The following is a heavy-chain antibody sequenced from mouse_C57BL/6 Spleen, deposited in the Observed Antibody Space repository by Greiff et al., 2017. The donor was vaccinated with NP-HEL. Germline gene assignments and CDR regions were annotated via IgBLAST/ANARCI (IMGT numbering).Heavy chain of an antibody. CDR1: GYTFTSYW. D-gene: IGHD2-4*01. Sequence: VQLQQSGAELVKPGASVKLSCKASGYTFTSYWMHWVKQRPGQGLEWIGMIHPNSGSTNYNETFKSKATLTVDKSSSTAYMQRSSLTSEDSAVYYCAREGTSYDYDEESYAMDYWGQGTSVTVAS. J-gene: IGHJ4*01. CDR2: IHPNSGST. V-gene: IGHV1-64*01. CDR3: AREGTSYDYDEESYAMDY.